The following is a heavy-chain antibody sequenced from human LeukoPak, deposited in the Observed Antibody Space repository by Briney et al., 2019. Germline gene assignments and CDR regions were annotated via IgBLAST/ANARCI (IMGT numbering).Heavy chain of an antibody. V-gene: IGHV1-18*01. J-gene: IGHJ4*02. D-gene: IGHD3-22*01. CDR2: ISAYNGNT. CDR3: ARDLVRYYDSSGYYSDY. CDR1: GYTFTSYD. Sequence: AASVKVSCKASGYTFTSYDISWVRQAPGQGLEWMGWISAYNGNTNYAQKLQGRVTMTTDTSTSTAYMELRSLRSDDTAVYYCARDLVRYYDSSGYYSDYWGQGTLVTVSS.